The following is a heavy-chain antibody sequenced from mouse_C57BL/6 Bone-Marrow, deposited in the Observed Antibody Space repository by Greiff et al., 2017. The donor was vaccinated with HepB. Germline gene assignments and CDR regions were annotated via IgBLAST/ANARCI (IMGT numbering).Heavy chain of an antibody. CDR2: INPNNGGT. CDR3: ARSWFYAMDY. J-gene: IGHJ4*01. CDR1: GYTFTDYN. V-gene: IGHV1-18*01. D-gene: IGHD2-2*01. Sequence: VQLQQSGPELVKPGASVKIPCMASGYTFTDYNMDWVKQSHGKSLEWIGDINPNNGGTIYNQKFKGKATLTVDKSSSTAYMELRSLTSEDTAVYYCARSWFYAMDYWGQGTSVTVAS.